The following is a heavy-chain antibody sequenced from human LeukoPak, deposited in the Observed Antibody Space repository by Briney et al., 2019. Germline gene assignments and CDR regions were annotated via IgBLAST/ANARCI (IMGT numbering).Heavy chain of an antibody. V-gene: IGHV1-18*01. Sequence: EASVKVSCKASGYTFTNYGINWVRQAPGQGLEWMGWISAYNGNTLYAQKFQGRVTMTTDTSTSTAYMELRSLRSDDTAVYYCARIGCSSTSCYGNSVDPWGQGTLVTVS. D-gene: IGHD2-2*01. J-gene: IGHJ5*02. CDR3: ARIGCSSTSCYGNSVDP. CDR1: GYTFTNYG. CDR2: ISAYNGNT.